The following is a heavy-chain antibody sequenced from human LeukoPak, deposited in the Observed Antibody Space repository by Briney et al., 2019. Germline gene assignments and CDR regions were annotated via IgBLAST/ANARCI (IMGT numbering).Heavy chain of an antibody. Sequence: SETLSLTCAVYGGSFSGYYWSWIRQPPGKGLEWIGEINHSGSTNYNPSLKSRVTISVDTSKNQFSLKLSSVTAADTAVYYCARAQWLVDYWGQGTLVTVPS. CDR2: INHSGST. CDR3: ARAQWLVDY. D-gene: IGHD6-19*01. CDR1: GGSFSGYY. J-gene: IGHJ4*02. V-gene: IGHV4-34*01.